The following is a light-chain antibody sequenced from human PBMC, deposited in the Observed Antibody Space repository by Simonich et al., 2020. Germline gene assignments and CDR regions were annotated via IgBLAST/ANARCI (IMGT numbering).Light chain of an antibody. CDR2: EGM. V-gene: IGLV2-23*01. CDR3: CSYAGSSTWV. J-gene: IGLJ3*02. CDR1: SSDVGGYNY. Sequence: QSALTQPPSASGSPGQSVTISCPGTSSDVGGYNYVSWYQQHPGKAPKLMIYEGMKRPSGVSNRFSGSKSGNTASLTISGLQAEDEADYYCCSYAGSSTWVFGGGTKLTVL.